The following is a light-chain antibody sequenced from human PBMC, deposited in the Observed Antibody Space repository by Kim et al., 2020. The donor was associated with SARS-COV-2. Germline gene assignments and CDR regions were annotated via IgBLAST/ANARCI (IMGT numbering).Light chain of an antibody. V-gene: IGLV1-44*01. CDR1: SSNLGSHS. CDR2: DND. J-gene: IGLJ2*01. Sequence: GQRVTISGSGSSSNLGSHSVNWYQQRPGTAPKRLIYDNDKRPSGTPDRFSGSKSGTSASLAISGLQSEDEADYYCAAWDDSLNDVVFGGGTQLTVL. CDR3: AAWDDSLNDVV.